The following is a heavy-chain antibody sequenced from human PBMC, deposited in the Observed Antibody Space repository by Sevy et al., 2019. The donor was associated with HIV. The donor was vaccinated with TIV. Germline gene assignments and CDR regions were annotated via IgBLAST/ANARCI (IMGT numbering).Heavy chain of an antibody. Sequence: GGSLRLSCAASGFTFSSYSMKWVRQAPGKGLEWVSYISSSSSTIYYADSVKGRFTISRDNAKNSLYLQMNSLRAEDTALYYCAKDMHPYYYDSSGYKIWGYYFDYWGQGTLVTVSS. CDR3: AKDMHPYYYDSSGYKIWGYYFDY. CDR2: ISSSSSTI. V-gene: IGHV3-48*01. J-gene: IGHJ4*02. D-gene: IGHD3-22*01. CDR1: GFTFSSYS.